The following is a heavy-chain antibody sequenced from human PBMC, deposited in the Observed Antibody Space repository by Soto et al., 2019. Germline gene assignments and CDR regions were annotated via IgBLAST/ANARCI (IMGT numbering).Heavy chain of an antibody. J-gene: IGHJ4*02. CDR1: GYTFTAYY. CDR2: VNPGNGTT. Sequence: ASVKASCKASGYTFTAYYMHWVRQAPGQGLEWMGWVNPGNGTTSFAQKFQGRVTMTRDTSISTAYMELSGLRSDDTAMYYCARDTYANFDYWGQGTLVTVSS. V-gene: IGHV1-2*02. CDR3: ARDTYANFDY. D-gene: IGHD2-8*01.